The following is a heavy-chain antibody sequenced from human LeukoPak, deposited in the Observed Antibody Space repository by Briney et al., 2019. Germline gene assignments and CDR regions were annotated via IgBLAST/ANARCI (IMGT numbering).Heavy chain of an antibody. CDR3: AKRAVTTAGDLWFDP. Sequence: SETLSLTCTVSGGSINNNYWGWFRQPPGKGLEWLGYIYSSGSTTYNPSLESRLAISIDTSKNHFSLKLSSVPAADTAVYFCAKRAVTTAGDLWFDPWGQGTLVTVSS. CDR2: IYSSGST. J-gene: IGHJ5*02. CDR1: GGSINNNY. V-gene: IGHV4-59*08. D-gene: IGHD2-21*01.